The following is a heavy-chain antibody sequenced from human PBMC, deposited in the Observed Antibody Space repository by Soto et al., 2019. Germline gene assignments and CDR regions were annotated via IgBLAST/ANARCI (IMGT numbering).Heavy chain of an antibody. Sequence: QVQLVQSGAEVKKPGSSVKVSCKASGGTFSSYAISWVRQAPGQGLEWMGGIIPIFGTANYAQKFQGRVTLTADESTSTAYMGLSSLRSEDTAVYYCAGGRDYVWGSYRGYYFDYWGQGTLVTVSS. J-gene: IGHJ4*02. D-gene: IGHD3-16*02. CDR3: AGGRDYVWGSYRGYYFDY. CDR1: GGTFSSYA. V-gene: IGHV1-69*12. CDR2: IIPIFGTA.